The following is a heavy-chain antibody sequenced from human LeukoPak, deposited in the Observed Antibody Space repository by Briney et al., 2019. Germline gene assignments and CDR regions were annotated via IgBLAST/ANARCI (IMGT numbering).Heavy chain of an antibody. J-gene: IGHJ5*02. CDR3: AKGPTYYYGSGSYVAS. Sequence: GGSLRLSWAASGFTFSSYAMSWVRQAPGKGLEWVSAISGSGGSTYYADSVKGRFTISRDNSKNTLYLQMNSLRAEDTAVYYCAKGPTYYYGSGSYVASWGQGTLVTVSS. D-gene: IGHD3-10*01. CDR1: GFTFSSYA. CDR2: ISGSGGST. V-gene: IGHV3-23*01.